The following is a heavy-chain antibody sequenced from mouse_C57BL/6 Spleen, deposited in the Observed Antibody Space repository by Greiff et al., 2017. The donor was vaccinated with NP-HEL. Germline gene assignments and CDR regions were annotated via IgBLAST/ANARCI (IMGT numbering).Heavy chain of an antibody. Sequence: VQLQESGPGLVQPSQSLSITCTVSGFSLTSYGVHWVRQSPGKGLEWLGVIWSGGSTDYNAAFISRLSISKDNSKSQVFFKMNSLQADDTAIYYCARTLYDGYLYAMDYWGQGTSVTVSS. D-gene: IGHD2-3*01. J-gene: IGHJ4*01. CDR3: ARTLYDGYLYAMDY. CDR1: GFSLTSYG. CDR2: IWSGGST. V-gene: IGHV2-2*01.